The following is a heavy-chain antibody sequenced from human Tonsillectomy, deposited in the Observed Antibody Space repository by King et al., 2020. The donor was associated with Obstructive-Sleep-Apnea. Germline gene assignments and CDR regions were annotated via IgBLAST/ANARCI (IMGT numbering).Heavy chain of an antibody. CDR1: GFTFSNFA. J-gene: IGHJ4*02. CDR2: ISSSTGHI. Sequence: EVQLVESGGALVQPGGSLRLSCGASGFTFSNFAMNWVRQTPGKGLAWVLYISSSTGHIYYADSVKGRFTISRDNAKNSLFLQMDSLRAEDTAVYYCAREPTLDSTGYYFDSWGQGTLVTVSS. V-gene: IGHV3-48*04. D-gene: IGHD3-22*01. CDR3: AREPTLDSTGYYFDS.